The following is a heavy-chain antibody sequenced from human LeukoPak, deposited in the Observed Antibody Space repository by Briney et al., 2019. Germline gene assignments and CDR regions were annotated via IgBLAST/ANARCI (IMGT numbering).Heavy chain of an antibody. D-gene: IGHD3-3*01. CDR2: MSAYNGNT. Sequence: GASVKVSCKASGYTFTSYGISWVRQAPGQGLEWMGWMSAYNGNTNYAQKLQGRVTMTTDTSTSTAYMELRSLRSDDTAVYYCARTDTIFGVVIPGLKASNYFDYWGQGTLVTVSS. CDR1: GYTFTSYG. J-gene: IGHJ4*02. CDR3: ARTDTIFGVVIPGLKASNYFDY. V-gene: IGHV1-18*01.